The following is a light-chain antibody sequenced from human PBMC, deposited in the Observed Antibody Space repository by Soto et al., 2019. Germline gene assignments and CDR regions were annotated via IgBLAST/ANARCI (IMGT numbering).Light chain of an antibody. V-gene: IGKV3-15*01. J-gene: IGKJ2*01. CDR1: QSVSSN. CDR3: QQYNNWPPMYT. CDR2: GAS. Sequence: EIVMTQSPATLSVSPGERATLSCRASQSVSSNLVWYQQKPGQAPRLLIYGASTRATGIPARFSGSGSGTDFTLTISSLQSEDFAVYYCQQYNNWPPMYTFGQGTKLEIK.